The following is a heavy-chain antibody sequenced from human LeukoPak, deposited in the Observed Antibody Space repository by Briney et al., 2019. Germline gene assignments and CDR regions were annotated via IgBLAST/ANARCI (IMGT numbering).Heavy chain of an antibody. CDR2: INPSGGST. V-gene: IGHV1-46*01. CDR1: GYTFTSYY. D-gene: IGHD5-18*01. Sequence: ASVKVSCKASGYTFTSYYMHWVRQAPGQGLEWMGIINPSGGSTSYAQKFQGRVTMTRDMSTSTVYMELSSLRSEDTAVYYCARDRRLGGYSYGYDFDPWGQGTLVTVSS. CDR3: ARDRRLGGYSYGYDFDP. J-gene: IGHJ5*02.